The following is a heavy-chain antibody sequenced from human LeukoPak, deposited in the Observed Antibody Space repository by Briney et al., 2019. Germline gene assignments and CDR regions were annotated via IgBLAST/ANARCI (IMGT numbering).Heavy chain of an antibody. CDR3: ARGRVVPAAMGRKKYYGMDV. J-gene: IGHJ6*02. V-gene: IGHV4-34*01. CDR2: INHSGST. CDR1: GGSFSGYY. D-gene: IGHD2-2*01. Sequence: PSETLSLTCAVYGGSFSGYYWSWIRQPPGKGLEWIGEINHSGSTDYNPSLKSRVTMSLDTSKNQFSLKLSSVTASDTAVYYCARGRVVPAAMGRKKYYGMDVWGQGTTVTVSS.